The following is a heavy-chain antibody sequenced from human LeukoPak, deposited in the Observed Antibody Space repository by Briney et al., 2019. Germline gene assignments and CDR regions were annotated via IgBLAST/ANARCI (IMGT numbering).Heavy chain of an antibody. CDR1: GFTFSSYA. D-gene: IGHD2-15*01. Sequence: GGSLRLSCAASGFTFSSYAMSWVRQAPGKGLEWVSAISGSGGSTYYADSVKGRFTISRDNSKNTLYLQMNSLRAEDTAVYYCAKEAGAVVVVAATPGDWGQGTLVTVSS. V-gene: IGHV3-23*01. CDR3: AKEAGAVVVVAATPGD. CDR2: ISGSGGST. J-gene: IGHJ4*02.